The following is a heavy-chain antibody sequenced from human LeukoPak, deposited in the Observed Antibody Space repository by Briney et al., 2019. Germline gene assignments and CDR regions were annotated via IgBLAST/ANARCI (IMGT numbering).Heavy chain of an antibody. CDR3: ARLPGFDPGYSSGWYWDY. CDR2: IYYSGST. V-gene: IGHV4-59*08. CDR1: GGSISSYY. Sequence: SETLSLTCTVSGGSISSYYWSWIRQPPGKGLEWIGYIYYSGSTNYNPSLKSRVTISVDTSKNQFSLKLSSVTAADTAVYYCARLPGFDPGYSSGWYWDYWGQGTLVTVSS. D-gene: IGHD6-19*01. J-gene: IGHJ4*02.